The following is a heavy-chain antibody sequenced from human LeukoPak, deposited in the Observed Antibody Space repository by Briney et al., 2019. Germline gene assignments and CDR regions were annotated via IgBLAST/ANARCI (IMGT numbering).Heavy chain of an antibody. Sequence: ASVNVSYKASGYTFTSYGISGVRQAPGQEREGMGGISAYNGNTNYDQKLQGRVTMTPDTSTSTAYMELRSLRCDDTAVYYCARGGVLLWFGELLYPLYFDYWGQGTLVTVSS. CDR2: ISAYNGNT. D-gene: IGHD3-10*01. J-gene: IGHJ4*02. CDR3: ARGGVLLWFGELLYPLYFDY. V-gene: IGHV1-18*01. CDR1: GYTFTSYG.